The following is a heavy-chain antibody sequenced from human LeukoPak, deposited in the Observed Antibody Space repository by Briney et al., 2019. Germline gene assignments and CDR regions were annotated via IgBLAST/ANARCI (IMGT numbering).Heavy chain of an antibody. Sequence: ASVKLSCNASGYTFTGSYLHWVRQAPGPGQEWMGWINPNSGGTNYAQKFQGRVTMTMDTSISTAYMELSRLRSDDTAVYYCARDAGSQGYFDYWGQGTLVTVSS. D-gene: IGHD3-10*01. CDR2: INPNSGGT. CDR1: GYTFTGSY. CDR3: ARDAGSQGYFDY. V-gene: IGHV1-2*02. J-gene: IGHJ4*02.